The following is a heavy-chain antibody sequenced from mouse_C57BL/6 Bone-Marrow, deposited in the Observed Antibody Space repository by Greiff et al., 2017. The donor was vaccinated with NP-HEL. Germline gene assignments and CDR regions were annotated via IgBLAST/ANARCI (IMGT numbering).Heavy chain of an antibody. J-gene: IGHJ2*01. Sequence: VKLMESGAELARPGASVKMSCKASGYTFTSYTMHWVKQRPGQGLEWIGYINPSSGYTKYNQKFKDKDTLTADKASSTAYRQLSSLTAEDAAVDYCARGGTGSSHFDDWGQGTTLTVSS. CDR3: ARGGTGSSHFDD. CDR1: GYTFTSYT. D-gene: IGHD1-1*01. CDR2: INPSSGYT. V-gene: IGHV1-4*01.